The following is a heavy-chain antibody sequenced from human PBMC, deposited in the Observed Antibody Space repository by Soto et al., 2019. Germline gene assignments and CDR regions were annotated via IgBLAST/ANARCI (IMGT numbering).Heavy chain of an antibody. CDR2: IYYSGST. Sequence: YETLSLTCTVSGSSDSSGSYYWSWIRQPTEKGLEWIGYIYYSGSTNYNRSLKSRVTISVDTSKNQFPLKLSSVTAAHTAVYYCARGRYSSSWYWFVPWGQGTLVAISS. J-gene: IGHJ5*02. V-gene: IGHV4-61*01. CDR1: GSSDSSGSYY. D-gene: IGHD6-13*01. CDR3: ARGRYSSSWYWFVP.